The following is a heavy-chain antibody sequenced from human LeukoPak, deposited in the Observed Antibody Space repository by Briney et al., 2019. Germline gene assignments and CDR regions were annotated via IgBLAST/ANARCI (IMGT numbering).Heavy chain of an antibody. V-gene: IGHV4-34*01. J-gene: IGHJ5*02. CDR1: GGSFSGYY. D-gene: IGHD3-3*01. CDR2: INHSGST. Sequence: PSETLSLTCAVYGGSFSGYYWSWIRQPPGKGLEWIGEINHSGSTNYNLSLKSRVTISVDTSKNQFSLKLSSVTAADTAVYYCARGRSGLRFPDPAGTKGPVDNWFDPWGQGTLVTVSS. CDR3: ARGRSGLRFPDPAGTKGPVDNWFDP.